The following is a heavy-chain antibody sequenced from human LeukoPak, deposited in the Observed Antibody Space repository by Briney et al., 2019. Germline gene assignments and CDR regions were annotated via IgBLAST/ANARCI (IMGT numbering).Heavy chain of an antibody. V-gene: IGHV3-30*18. Sequence: GGSLRLSCAASGFTFSSYGVHWVRQAPGKGLEWVAVISYDGSNKYYADSVKGRFTISRDNSKNTLYLQMNSLRAEDTAVYYCAKDARLRGYCSGGSCSYNWFDPWGQGTLVTVSS. CDR3: AKDARLRGYCSGGSCSYNWFDP. D-gene: IGHD2-15*01. CDR1: GFTFSSYG. CDR2: ISYDGSNK. J-gene: IGHJ5*02.